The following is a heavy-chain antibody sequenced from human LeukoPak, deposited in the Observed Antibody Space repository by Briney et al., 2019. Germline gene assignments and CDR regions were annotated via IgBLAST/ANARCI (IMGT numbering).Heavy chain of an antibody. J-gene: IGHJ4*02. CDR3: ASHKTWELPAY. Sequence: SVKVSCKASGGTFSSYAISWVRQAPGQGLEWTGGIIPIFGTANYAQKFQGRVTITADESTSTAYMELSSLRSEDTAVYYCASHKTWELPAYWGQGTLVAVSS. CDR1: GGTFSSYA. CDR2: IIPIFGTA. D-gene: IGHD1-26*01. V-gene: IGHV1-69*13.